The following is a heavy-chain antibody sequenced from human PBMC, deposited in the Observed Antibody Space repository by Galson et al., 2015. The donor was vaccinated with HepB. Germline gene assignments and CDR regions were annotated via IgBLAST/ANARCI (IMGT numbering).Heavy chain of an antibody. J-gene: IGHJ5*02. CDR3: ARELDCSSTSCPFPGGWFDP. D-gene: IGHD2-2*01. CDR1: GFTVSSNY. Sequence: SLRLSCAASGFTVSSNYMSWVRQAPGKGLEWVSVIYSGGSTYYADSVKGRFTISRDNSKNTLYLQMNSLRAEDTAVYYCARELDCSSTSCPFPGGWFDPWGQGTLVTVSS. V-gene: IGHV3-53*01. CDR2: IYSGGST.